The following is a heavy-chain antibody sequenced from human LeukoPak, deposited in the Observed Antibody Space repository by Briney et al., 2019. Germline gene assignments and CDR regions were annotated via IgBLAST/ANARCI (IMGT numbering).Heavy chain of an antibody. CDR2: ISAYNGNT. J-gene: IGHJ3*02. CDR1: GYTFTSYG. V-gene: IGHV1-18*01. Sequence: ASVKVSCKASGYTFTSYGISWVRQAPGQGLEWMGWISAYNGNTNYAQKLQGRVTVTTDTSTSTAYMELRSLRSDDTAVYYCARDLPYYDFWSGYAFGIWGQGTMVTVSS. D-gene: IGHD3-3*01. CDR3: ARDLPYYDFWSGYAFGI.